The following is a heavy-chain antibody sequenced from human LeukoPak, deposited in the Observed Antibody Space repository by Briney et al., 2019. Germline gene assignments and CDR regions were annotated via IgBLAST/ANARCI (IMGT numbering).Heavy chain of an antibody. CDR1: GFIFTNYA. CDR2: ITGRGVSA. J-gene: IGHJ4*02. V-gene: IGHV3-23*01. Sequence: TGGSLRLSCTSSGFIFTNYAMSWVRQTPRTGLEWMSSITGRGVSAYYADSVKGRFTVSRDTSKKTLYLQMNSLRVEDTAVYYCARDPLRYLRVGHYDYWGQGTLVAVSS. D-gene: IGHD3-9*01. CDR3: ARDPLRYLRVGHYDY.